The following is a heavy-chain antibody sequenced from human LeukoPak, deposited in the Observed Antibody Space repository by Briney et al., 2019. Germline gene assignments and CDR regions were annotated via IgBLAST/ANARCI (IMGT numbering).Heavy chain of an antibody. CDR2: IIPIFGTA. CDR3: ARGRYGSGSYYNLEYWFDP. V-gene: IGHV1-69*06. D-gene: IGHD3-10*01. J-gene: IGHJ5*02. Sequence: SVKVSCKASGGTFSSYAISWVRQAPGQGLEWMGGIIPIFGTANYAQKFQGRVTITADKSTSTAYMELSSLRSEDTAVYYCARGRYGSGSYYNLEYWFDPWGQGTLVTVSS. CDR1: GGTFSSYA.